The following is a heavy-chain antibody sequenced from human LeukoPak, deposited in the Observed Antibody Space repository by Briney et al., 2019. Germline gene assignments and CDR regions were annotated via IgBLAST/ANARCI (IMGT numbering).Heavy chain of an antibody. V-gene: IGHV1-46*01. CDR1: GYTFTRYY. J-gene: IGHJ4*02. D-gene: IGHD5-24*01. CDR2: INPSGGTT. CDR3: ARAGGGDGYNYVY. Sequence: GASVKVSCTASGYTFTRYYIHWVRQAPGQGLEWMGIINPSGGTTNYAQKFQGRVTMTRDTSTSTVYMELSSLRSEDTAVYYCARAGGGDGYNYVYWGQGTLVTVSS.